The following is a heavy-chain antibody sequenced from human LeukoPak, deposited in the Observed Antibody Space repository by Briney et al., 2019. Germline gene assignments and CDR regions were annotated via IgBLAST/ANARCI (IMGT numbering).Heavy chain of an antibody. CDR3: ATHSGYDSFDY. J-gene: IGHJ4*02. Sequence: SETLSLTCTVSGGSMSSYYWSWIRQPPGKGLEWIGYIYYSGSTNYNPSLKSRVTISVDTSKNQFSLKLSSVTAADTAVYYCATHSGYDSFDYWGQGTLVTVSS. CDR1: GGSMSSYY. CDR2: IYYSGST. D-gene: IGHD5-12*01. V-gene: IGHV4-59*08.